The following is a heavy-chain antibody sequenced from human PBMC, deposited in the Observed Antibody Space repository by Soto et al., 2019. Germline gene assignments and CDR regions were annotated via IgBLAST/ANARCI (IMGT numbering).Heavy chain of an antibody. J-gene: IGHJ4*02. D-gene: IGHD6-13*01. Sequence: GASVKVSCKASGYTFTNFGINWVRQAPGQGLEWMGWISGYNGNTNYAQKLQGRVTMTTDTSTGTAHMELRSLRPDDTAFYYCARYWGNNSWYFDYWGQGTLVTVSS. CDR3: ARYWGNNSWYFDY. V-gene: IGHV1-18*01. CDR2: ISGYNGNT. CDR1: GYTFTNFG.